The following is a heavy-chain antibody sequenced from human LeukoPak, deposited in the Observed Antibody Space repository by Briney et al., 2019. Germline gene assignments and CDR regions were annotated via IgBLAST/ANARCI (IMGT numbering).Heavy chain of an antibody. CDR3: ARELETDDAFDI. V-gene: IGHV1-69*06. CDR2: IIPIFGTA. J-gene: IGHJ3*02. CDR1: GGTFSSYA. Sequence: SVKVSCKASGGTFSSYAISWVRQAPGQGLEWMGGIIPIFGTANYAQKFQGRVTITGDKSTSTAYMELSSLRSEDTAVYYCARELETDDAFDIWGQGTMVTVSS. D-gene: IGHD1-1*01.